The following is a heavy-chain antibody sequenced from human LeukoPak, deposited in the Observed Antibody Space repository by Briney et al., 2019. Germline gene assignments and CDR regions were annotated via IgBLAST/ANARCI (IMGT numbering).Heavy chain of an antibody. Sequence: PGGSLRLSCAVSGFTSSRHWMSWVRQTPEEGLEWVANIKEDASEENYVDPVKGRFTISRDNAKNSLYLQMNSLRAEDTAVYYCAIAAGWELGYWGQGTLVTVSS. J-gene: IGHJ4*02. CDR3: AIAAGWELGY. V-gene: IGHV3-7*01. CDR1: GFTSSRHW. CDR2: IKEDASEE. D-gene: IGHD6-25*01.